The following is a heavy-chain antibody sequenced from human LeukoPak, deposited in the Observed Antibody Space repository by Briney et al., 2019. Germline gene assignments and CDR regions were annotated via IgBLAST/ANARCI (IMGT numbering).Heavy chain of an antibody. V-gene: IGHV3-21*01. CDR3: ARDLTDIVVVVAATGPGGFDP. Sequence: GGSLRLSCAASGFTFSSYSMNWVRQAPGKGLEWVSSISSSSSYIYYADSVKGRFTISRDNAKNSLYLQMNSLRAEDTAVYYCARDLTDIVVVVAATGPGGFDPWGQGTLVTISS. J-gene: IGHJ5*02. CDR1: GFTFSSYS. D-gene: IGHD2-15*01. CDR2: ISSSSSYI.